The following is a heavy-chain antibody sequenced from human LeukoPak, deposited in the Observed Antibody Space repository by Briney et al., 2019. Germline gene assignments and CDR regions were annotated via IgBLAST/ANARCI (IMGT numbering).Heavy chain of an antibody. J-gene: IGHJ4*02. CDR2: IISSSSYI. Sequence: GGSLRLSXAASGFTFSTYSMNWVRQAPGKGLEWVSSIISSSSYIYYADSVKGRFTISRDNAKNSLYLQMNSLRAEDTAVYYCARDPQYCSGGSCYSFDYWGQGTLSPSPQ. V-gene: IGHV3-21*01. CDR3: ARDPQYCSGGSCYSFDY. D-gene: IGHD2-15*01. CDR1: GFTFSTYS.